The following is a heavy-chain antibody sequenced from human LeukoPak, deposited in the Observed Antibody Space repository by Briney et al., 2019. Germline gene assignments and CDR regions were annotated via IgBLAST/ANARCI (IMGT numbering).Heavy chain of an antibody. J-gene: IGHJ4*02. CDR1: GGSISSYY. CDR3: ARHTSRSTSGAKGRYFDY. CDR2: IYYSGST. Sequence: SETLSLTCTVSGGSISSYYWSWIRQPPGKGLEWIGYIYYSGSTNYNPSLKSRFTISVAPSKNQFSLKLSSVTAADTAVYYCARHTSRSTSGAKGRYFDYWGEAPLVTVPS. V-gene: IGHV4-59*08. D-gene: IGHD1-26*01.